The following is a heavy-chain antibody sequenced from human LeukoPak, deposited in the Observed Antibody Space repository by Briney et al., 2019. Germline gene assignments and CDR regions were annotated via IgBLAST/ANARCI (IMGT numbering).Heavy chain of an antibody. J-gene: IGHJ4*02. Sequence: GESLRISCKASGYTFTAYYMNWVRQAPGQGLEWMGWINPNSGGADYARKFQGRISMTRDTSISTAYMELSRLTSDDTAVYYCARYGVPDRNYLDNWGQGTLVTVSS. D-gene: IGHD1-14*01. CDR3: ARYGVPDRNYLDN. CDR2: INPNSGGA. V-gene: IGHV1-2*02. CDR1: GYTFTAYY.